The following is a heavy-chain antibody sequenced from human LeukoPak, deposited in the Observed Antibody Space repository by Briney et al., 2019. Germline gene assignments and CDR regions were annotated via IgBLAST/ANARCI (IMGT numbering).Heavy chain of an antibody. J-gene: IGHJ3*02. CDR2: ISSSGSTI. Sequence: PGGSLRLSCAASGFTFSSYEMNWVRQAPGKGLEWVSYISSSGSTIYYADSVKGRFTISRDNAKNSLYLQMNSLRAEDTAVYYCARDFRLRYFDWPRDAFDIWGQGTMVTVSS. V-gene: IGHV3-48*03. CDR3: ARDFRLRYFDWPRDAFDI. D-gene: IGHD3-9*01. CDR1: GFTFSSYE.